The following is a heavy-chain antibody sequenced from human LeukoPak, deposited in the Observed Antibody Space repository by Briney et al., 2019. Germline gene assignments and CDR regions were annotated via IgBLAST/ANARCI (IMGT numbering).Heavy chain of an antibody. V-gene: IGHV4-31*03. CDR2: IYYTGGT. CDR3: ARTMYNWNDISPFGFDY. CDR1: GGSINSGGYY. D-gene: IGHD1-20*01. Sequence: SETLSLTCTVSGGSINSGGYYWSWIRQHPGKGLECIGYIYYTGGTHYNPSLKSRVTTSVDTSKNQFSLKLSSVTAADTAVYYCARTMYNWNDISPFGFDYWGQGTLVTVSS. J-gene: IGHJ4*02.